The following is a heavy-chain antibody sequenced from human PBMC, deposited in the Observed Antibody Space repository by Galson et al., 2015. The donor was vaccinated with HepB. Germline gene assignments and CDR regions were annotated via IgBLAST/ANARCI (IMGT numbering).Heavy chain of an antibody. CDR2: ISYDGSNK. CDR3: AKVLYDYGDYGDY. CDR1: GFTFSSYG. J-gene: IGHJ4*02. V-gene: IGHV3-30*18. Sequence: SLRLSCAASGFTFSSYGMHWVRQAPSKGLEWVAVISYDGSNKYYADSVKGRFTISRDNSKNTLYLQMNSLRAEDTAVYYCAKVLYDYGDYGDYWGQGTLVTVSS. D-gene: IGHD4-17*01.